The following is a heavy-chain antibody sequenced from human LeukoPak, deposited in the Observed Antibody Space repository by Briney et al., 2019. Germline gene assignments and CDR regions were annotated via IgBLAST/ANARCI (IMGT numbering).Heavy chain of an antibody. Sequence: SETLSLTCTVSGGAISNDNSYWGWLRQPPGKGLEGFGSINYSGTTYYNPSLKNRVTISVDTSKTQFSLKLNSVTAADTAVYYCARLSDYWGQGTLVTVSS. J-gene: IGHJ4*02. V-gene: IGHV4-39*01. CDR2: INYSGTT. CDR1: GGAISNDNSY. CDR3: ARLSDY.